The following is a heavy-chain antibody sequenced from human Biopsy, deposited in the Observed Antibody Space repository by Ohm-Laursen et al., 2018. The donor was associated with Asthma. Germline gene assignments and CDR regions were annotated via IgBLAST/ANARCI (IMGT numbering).Heavy chain of an antibody. D-gene: IGHD6-6*01. Sequence: SLRLSCAASGFSFSNYGMHWVRQAPGKGLDWVAVISFDGTNRNYTDSVKGRFTISRDNSKDTLYLQVNSLRGDDTAVYYCARGKTWRRSYYFDYWGQGTLVTVSS. V-gene: IGHV3-30*03. J-gene: IGHJ4*02. CDR3: ARGKTWRRSYYFDY. CDR2: ISFDGTNR. CDR1: GFSFSNYG.